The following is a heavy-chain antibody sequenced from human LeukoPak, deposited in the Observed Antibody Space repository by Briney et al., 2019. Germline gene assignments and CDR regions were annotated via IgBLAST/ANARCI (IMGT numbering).Heavy chain of an antibody. CDR1: DGSINSYY. CDR3: ARATGTTRNAFDI. V-gene: IGHV4-59*01. Sequence: PSETLSLTCTDSDGSINSYYWSWIRQSPGKGLEWIGYVHYSGSTNYNPSLKSRVTISVDTSKKQVSLKLNSVTAVDTAVYYCARATGTTRNAFDIWGQATMVTVSS. CDR2: VHYSGST. D-gene: IGHD1-7*01. J-gene: IGHJ3*02.